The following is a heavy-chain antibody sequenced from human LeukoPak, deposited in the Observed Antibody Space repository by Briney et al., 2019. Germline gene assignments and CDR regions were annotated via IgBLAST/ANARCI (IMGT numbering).Heavy chain of an antibody. Sequence: GGSLRLSCAASGFTFSSYAMSWVRQAPGKGLEWVSLISGSGGSTYYADSVKGRFTISRDNGKNTLSLQMNSLRAEDTALYYCAKERLTTTTFDSWGRGTLVTVSS. J-gene: IGHJ4*02. V-gene: IGHV3-23*01. D-gene: IGHD4-11*01. CDR2: ISGSGGST. CDR3: AKERLTTTTFDS. CDR1: GFTFSSYA.